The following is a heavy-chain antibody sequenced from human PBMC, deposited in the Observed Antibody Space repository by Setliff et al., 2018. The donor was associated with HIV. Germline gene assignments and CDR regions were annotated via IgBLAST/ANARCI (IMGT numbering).Heavy chain of an antibody. Sequence: LSLTCSVSGASIRGHYWSWIRQSPGKGLEWIGNIYYSGNTNYNPSFKSRVTIPVDTSKNQFSLRVNFVTAADTAVYYCARSLVPSGYYYGRHAFDIWGQGTKVTVSS. V-gene: IGHV4-59*08. CDR3: ARSLVPSGYYYGRHAFDI. J-gene: IGHJ3*02. D-gene: IGHD3-22*01. CDR1: GASIRGHY. CDR2: IYYSGNT.